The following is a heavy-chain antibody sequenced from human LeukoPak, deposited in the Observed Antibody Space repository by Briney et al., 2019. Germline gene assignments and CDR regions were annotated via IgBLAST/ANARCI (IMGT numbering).Heavy chain of an antibody. CDR3: ARQATTGGYYYMDV. Sequence: SETLSLTCAVYGGSFSGYYWSWIRQPPGKGLEWIGEINHSGSTNYNPSLKSRVTISVDTSKNQFSLKLSSVTAADTAVYYCARQATTGGYYYMDVWGKGTTVTISS. CDR2: INHSGST. V-gene: IGHV4-34*01. D-gene: IGHD1-14*01. J-gene: IGHJ6*03. CDR1: GGSFSGYY.